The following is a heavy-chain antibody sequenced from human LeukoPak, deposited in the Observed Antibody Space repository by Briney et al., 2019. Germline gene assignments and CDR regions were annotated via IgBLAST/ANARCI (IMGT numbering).Heavy chain of an antibody. Sequence: GRSLRLSCAASGFTFSSYSMNWVRQAPGKGLEWVSSISSSSYIYYADSVKGRFTISRDNAKNSLYLQMNSLRAEDTAVYYCARELSMVRGGRGFDPWGQGTLVTVSS. V-gene: IGHV3-21*01. CDR3: ARELSMVRGGRGFDP. CDR1: GFTFSSYS. CDR2: ISSSSYI. J-gene: IGHJ5*02. D-gene: IGHD3-10*01.